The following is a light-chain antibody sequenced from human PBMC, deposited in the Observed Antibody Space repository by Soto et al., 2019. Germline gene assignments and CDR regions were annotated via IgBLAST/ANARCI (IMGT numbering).Light chain of an antibody. V-gene: IGKV3-11*01. CDR3: QQRSNWRGCIT. J-gene: IGKJ5*01. CDR2: DAS. Sequence: EIVLTQSPATLSLSPGERATLSCRASQSVSSYLAWYQQKPGQAPRLLIYDASNRATGIPARFSGSGSGTDFTLTISSLEPEDFAVYYCQQRSNWRGCITFGQGTRLEIK. CDR1: QSVSSY.